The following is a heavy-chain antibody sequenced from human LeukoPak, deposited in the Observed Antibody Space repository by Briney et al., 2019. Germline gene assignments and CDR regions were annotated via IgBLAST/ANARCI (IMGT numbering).Heavy chain of an antibody. J-gene: IGHJ3*02. CDR2: IIPIFGTA. V-gene: IGHV1-69*06. CDR1: GGTFSSYA. Sequence: AASVKVSCKASGGTFSSYAISWVRQAPGQGLEWMEGIIPIFGTANYAQKFQGRVTITADKSTSTAYMELSSLRSEDTAVYYCARGRLPIVLGAFDIWGQGTMVTVSS. D-gene: IGHD4-11*01. CDR3: ARGRLPIVLGAFDI.